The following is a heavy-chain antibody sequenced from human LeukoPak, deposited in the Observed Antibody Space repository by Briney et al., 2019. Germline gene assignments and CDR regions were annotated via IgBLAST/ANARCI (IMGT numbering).Heavy chain of an antibody. Sequence: SETLSLTCTVSGGSISSSSYYWGWIRQPPGKGLEWIGSIYYSGSTYYNPSLKNRVTISVDTSKNQFSLKLSSVTAADTAVYYCASSVGRYYDSSGYPALRYWGQGTLVTVSS. J-gene: IGHJ4*02. V-gene: IGHV4-39*07. CDR2: IYYSGST. D-gene: IGHD3-22*01. CDR3: ASSVGRYYDSSGYPALRY. CDR1: GGSISSSSYY.